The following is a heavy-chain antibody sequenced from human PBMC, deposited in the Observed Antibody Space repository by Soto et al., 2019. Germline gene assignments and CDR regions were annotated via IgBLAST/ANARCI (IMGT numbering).Heavy chain of an antibody. CDR1: GYTFTGYY. D-gene: IGHD2-2*01. J-gene: IGHJ6*02. V-gene: IGHV1-2*04. Sequence: ASVKVSCKASGYTFTGYYMHWVRQAPGQGLEWMGWINPNSGGTNYAQKFQGWVTMTRDTSISTAYMELSRLRSDDTAVYYCAREFVVVPAAMVYYYGMDVWGQGTTVTVS. CDR2: INPNSGGT. CDR3: AREFVVVPAAMVYYYGMDV.